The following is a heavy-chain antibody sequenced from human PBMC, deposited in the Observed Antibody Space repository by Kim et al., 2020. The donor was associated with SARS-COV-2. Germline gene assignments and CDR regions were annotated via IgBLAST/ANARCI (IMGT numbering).Heavy chain of an antibody. CDR2: T. Sequence: TTYSQKFQGRVTITRDTSASTAYMELSSLRSEDTAVYYCARAPRGLPFDYWGQGTLVTVSS. CDR3: ARAPRGLPFDY. J-gene: IGHJ4*02. V-gene: IGHV1-3*01.